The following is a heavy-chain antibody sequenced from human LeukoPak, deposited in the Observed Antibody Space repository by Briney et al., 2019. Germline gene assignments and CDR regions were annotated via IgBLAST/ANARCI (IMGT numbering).Heavy chain of an antibody. J-gene: IGHJ4*02. V-gene: IGHV1-46*01. CDR3: ARDSPPPKGSSGWSSFDY. Sequence: GASVKVSCKASGYTFTSYYMHWVRQSPGQGLEWMGIINPSGGSTSYAQKFQGRVTMTRDTSTSTVYMELSSLRSEDTAVYYCARDSPPPKGSSGWSSFDYWGQGTLVTVSS. CDR2: INPSGGST. D-gene: IGHD6-19*01. CDR1: GYTFTSYY.